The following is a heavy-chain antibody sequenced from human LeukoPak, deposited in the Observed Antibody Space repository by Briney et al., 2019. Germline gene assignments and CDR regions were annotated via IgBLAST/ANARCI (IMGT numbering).Heavy chain of an antibody. V-gene: IGHV4-59*08. CDR2: IHYSGTT. CDR1: GGSISHYY. Sequence: SGTLSLTCTVSGGSISHYYWSWIRQPPGKGLEWIGYIHYSGTTNYNPSLKSRVTTSLDTSKNQSSLKLSPVTAADTAVYYCARGTYGGDSWGQGTLVSVSS. J-gene: IGHJ4*02. D-gene: IGHD3-16*01. CDR3: ARGTYGGDS.